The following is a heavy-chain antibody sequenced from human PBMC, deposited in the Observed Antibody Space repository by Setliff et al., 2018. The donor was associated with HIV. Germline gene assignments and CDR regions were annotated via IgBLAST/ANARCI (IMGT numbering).Heavy chain of an antibody. CDR1: GFTFTNYA. Sequence: LRLSCAASGFTFTNYALNWVRQAPGKGLEWVAGMSGSDNTTFYADSVKGRFTVSRDNYKKTLYMVMDSLRVEDTAVYYCAKTAYYFNTGGPKGWFDPWGQGTLVTVSS. CDR2: MSGSDNTT. D-gene: IGHD2-8*02. V-gene: IGHV3-23*01. J-gene: IGHJ5*02. CDR3: AKTAYYFNTGGPKGWFDP.